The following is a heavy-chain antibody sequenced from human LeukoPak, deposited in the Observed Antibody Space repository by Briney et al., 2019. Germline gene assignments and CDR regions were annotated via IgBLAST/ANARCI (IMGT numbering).Heavy chain of an antibody. J-gene: IGHJ4*02. D-gene: IGHD1-26*01. CDR1: GFTFSSYS. CDR3: AKSRGESRGASNY. V-gene: IGHV3-21*04. Sequence: SGGSLRLSCAASGFTFSSYSTNWVRQAPGKGLEWVSSISSSSSYIYYADSVKGRFTISRDNAKNSLYLQMNSLRAEDTAVYYCAKSRGESRGASNYWGQGTLVTVSS. CDR2: ISSSSSYI.